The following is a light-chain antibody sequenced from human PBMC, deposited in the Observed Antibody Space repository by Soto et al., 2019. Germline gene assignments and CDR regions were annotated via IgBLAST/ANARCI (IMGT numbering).Light chain of an antibody. V-gene: IGLV1-40*01. J-gene: IGLJ1*01. CDR3: SSYTSRSTLDYV. CDR1: SSNIGAGYD. Sequence: QSALTQPPSVSGAPGQRVTISCTGSSSNIGAGYDVHYYQQLPGRAPKLLIYGNNNRPSGVPDRFSGSKSGNTASLTISGLQAEDEADYYCSSYTSRSTLDYVFGSGTQVTVL. CDR2: GNN.